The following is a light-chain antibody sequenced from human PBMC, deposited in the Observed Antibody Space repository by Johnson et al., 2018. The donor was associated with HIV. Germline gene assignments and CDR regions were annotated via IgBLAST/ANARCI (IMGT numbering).Light chain of an antibody. Sequence: QSVLTQSPSVSAAPGQKVTISRSGSSSNIGNNYVSWYQQLPGTAPKLLIYDNNKRPSGIPDRFSGSKSGTSATLGITGLQTGDEADYYCGTWHSSLSAGGVVGTVTKVTVL. J-gene: IGLJ1*01. V-gene: IGLV1-51*01. CDR2: DNN. CDR1: SSNIGNNY. CDR3: GTWHSSLSAGGV.